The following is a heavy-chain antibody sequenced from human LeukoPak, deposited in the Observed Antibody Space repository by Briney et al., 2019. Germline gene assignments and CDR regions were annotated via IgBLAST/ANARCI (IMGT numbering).Heavy chain of an antibody. CDR3: ARDNSVRYEAWWFNP. J-gene: IGHJ5*02. D-gene: IGHD3-9*01. V-gene: IGHV1-46*01. CDR2: IRPSGGST. Sequence: ASVKVSCKASGYTFTSNYMHWVRQAPGQGPEWMGVIRPSGGSTTYAQKFQGRLTLTSDMSTSTDYLDLSSLRSEHTAVYYCARDNSVRYEAWWFNPWGQGTLVTVSS. CDR1: GYTFTSNY.